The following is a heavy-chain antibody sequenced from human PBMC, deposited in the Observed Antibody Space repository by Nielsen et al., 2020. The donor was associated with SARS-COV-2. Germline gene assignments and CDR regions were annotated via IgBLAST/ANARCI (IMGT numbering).Heavy chain of an antibody. J-gene: IGHJ6*02. CDR3: ARGPLTGGYYGMDV. V-gene: IGHV1-8*01. Sequence: ASVKVSCKASGYTFTSYDNNWVRQATGQGLEWMGWMNPNSGNTGYAKKFQGRVTMTRNTSISTAYMELSSLRSEDTAVYYCARGPLTGGYYGMDVWGQGTTVTVSS. CDR2: MNPNSGNT. D-gene: IGHD1-26*01. CDR1: GYTFTSYD.